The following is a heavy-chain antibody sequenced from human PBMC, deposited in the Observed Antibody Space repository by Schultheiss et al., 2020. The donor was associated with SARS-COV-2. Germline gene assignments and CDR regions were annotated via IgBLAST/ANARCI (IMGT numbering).Heavy chain of an antibody. CDR3: ARDNIVVVPAANRWFDP. J-gene: IGHJ5*02. D-gene: IGHD2-2*01. CDR1: GGSISSYY. CDR2: INHSGST. Sequence: SETLSLTCTVSGGSISSYYWSWIRQPPGKGLEWIGEINHSGSTNYNPSLKSRVTISVDTSKNQFSLKLSSVTAADTAVYYCARDNIVVVPAANRWFDPWGQGTLVTVSS. V-gene: IGHV4-34*01.